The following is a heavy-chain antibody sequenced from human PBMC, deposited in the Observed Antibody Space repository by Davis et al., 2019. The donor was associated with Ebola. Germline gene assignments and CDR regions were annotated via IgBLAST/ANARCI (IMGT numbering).Heavy chain of an antibody. CDR1: GYTFISYD. CDR2: MNPNSGNT. CDR3: VRAGYSYGYGFDF. J-gene: IGHJ4*02. Sequence: ASVKVSCKASGYTFISYDINWVRQATGQGLEWMGWMNPNSGNTGYAQKFRGRITVTRNTSISTAYMELSSLRSEDTAVYYCVRAGYSYGYGFDFWGQGTLVTVSS. D-gene: IGHD5-18*01. V-gene: IGHV1-8*01.